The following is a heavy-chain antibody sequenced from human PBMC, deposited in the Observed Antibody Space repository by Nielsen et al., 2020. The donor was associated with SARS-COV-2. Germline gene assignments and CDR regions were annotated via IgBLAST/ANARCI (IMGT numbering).Heavy chain of an antibody. CDR2: LSSSSSYI. J-gene: IGHJ4*02. V-gene: IGHV3-21*01. Sequence: GESLKISCAASGFTFSIYSMNWVRQAPGKGLEWVSSLSSSSSYIYYADSVKGRFTISRDNAKNSLYLQMNSLRAEDTAVYYCASVRSSQSVAKHIFDYWGQGTLVTVSS. D-gene: IGHD4-11*01. CDR1: GFTFSIYS. CDR3: ASVRSSQSVAKHIFDY.